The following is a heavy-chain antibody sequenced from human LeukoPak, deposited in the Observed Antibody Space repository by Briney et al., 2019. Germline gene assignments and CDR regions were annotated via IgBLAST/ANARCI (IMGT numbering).Heavy chain of an antibody. J-gene: IGHJ6*02. CDR3: MVTGTYYYYGMDV. CDR1: GFTFGEYA. CDR2: IRRKDYGGTT. V-gene: IGHV3-49*03. Sequence: GGPLRLSCTASGFTFGEYAISWFRQAPGKALEWVSFIRRKDYGGTTEYAASVKGRFTISRDDSKSIAYLQMNSLKTEDTAVYYCMVTGTYYYYGMDVWGQGTTVTVSS. D-gene: IGHD1-7*01.